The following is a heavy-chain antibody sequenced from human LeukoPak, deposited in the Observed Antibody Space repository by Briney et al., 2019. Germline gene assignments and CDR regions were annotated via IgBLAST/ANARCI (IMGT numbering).Heavy chain of an antibody. Sequence: ASVKVSCKASGYTFTGYYMHWVRQAPGQGLEWMGWINPNSGGTTYAQKFQGRVTMTRDTSISTAYMELSRLRSDDTAVYYCARGDYSIGFDYWGQGTLVTVSS. D-gene: IGHD4-11*01. CDR1: GYTFTGYY. CDR2: INPNSGGT. J-gene: IGHJ4*02. V-gene: IGHV1-2*02. CDR3: ARGDYSIGFDY.